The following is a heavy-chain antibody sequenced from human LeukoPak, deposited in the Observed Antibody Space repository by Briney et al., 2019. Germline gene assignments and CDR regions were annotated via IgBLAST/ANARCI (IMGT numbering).Heavy chain of an antibody. CDR1: GGSISSYY. CDR3: ARHKYSSSLDFRWYFDL. J-gene: IGHJ4*02. D-gene: IGHD6-13*01. CDR2: IYYSGST. Sequence: PSETLSLTCTVSGGSISSYYWSWTRQPPGKGLEWIGYIYYSGSTNYNPSLKSRVTISVDTSKNQFSLKLSSVTAADTAVYYCARHKYSSSLDFRWYFDLWGQGTLVTVSS. V-gene: IGHV4-59*08.